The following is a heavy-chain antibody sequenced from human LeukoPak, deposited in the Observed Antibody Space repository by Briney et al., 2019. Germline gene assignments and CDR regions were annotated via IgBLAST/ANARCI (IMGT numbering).Heavy chain of an antibody. Sequence: GGSLRLSCAASGFTFTNAWMNWVRQAPGKGLEWVGRIKSKADGGISDYAKPVKGRFTFSRDDSKNTLYLLMNSLKTEDTGVYYCTTTYHYDSSPGSFDYWGQGNLVNVPS. D-gene: IGHD3-22*01. CDR1: GFTFTNAW. CDR2: IKSKADGGIS. J-gene: IGHJ4*02. V-gene: IGHV3-15*01. CDR3: TTTYHYDSSPGSFDY.